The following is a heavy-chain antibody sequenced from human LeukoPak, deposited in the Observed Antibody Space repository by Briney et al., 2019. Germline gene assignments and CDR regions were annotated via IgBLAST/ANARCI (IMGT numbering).Heavy chain of an antibody. V-gene: IGHV3-30-3*01. Sequence: GGSLRLSCAASGFTFSSYAMNWVRQAPGKGLEWVAVISYDGSNKYYADSVKGRFTISRDNSKNTLYLQMNSLRAEDTAVYYCASTGGGLNYWGQGTLVTVSS. CDR2: ISYDGSNK. J-gene: IGHJ4*02. D-gene: IGHD3-16*01. CDR3: ASTGGGLNY. CDR1: GFTFSSYA.